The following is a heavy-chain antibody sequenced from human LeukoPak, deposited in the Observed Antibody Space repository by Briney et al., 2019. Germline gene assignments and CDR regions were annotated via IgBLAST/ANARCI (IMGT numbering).Heavy chain of an antibody. CDR1: GFTFSSYA. J-gene: IGHJ6*03. V-gene: IGHV3-30*04. CDR2: ISYDGSNK. CDR3: ARDSSSGWYDYYYYYMDV. D-gene: IGHD6-19*01. Sequence: GGSLRLSCAASGFTFSSYAMHWVRQAPGKGLEWVAVISYDGSNKYYADSVKGRFTISRDNSKNTLYLQMNSLRAEDTAVYYCARDSSSGWYDYYYYYMDVWGKGTTVTISS.